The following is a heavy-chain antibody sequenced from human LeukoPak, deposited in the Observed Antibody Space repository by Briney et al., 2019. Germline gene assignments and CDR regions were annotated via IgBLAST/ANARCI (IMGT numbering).Heavy chain of an antibody. V-gene: IGHV3-48*01. Sequence: GGSLRLSCAASGFTLSSYTMNWVRQAPGKGLEWVSYISSSGSTIYYADSVEGRFTISRDNAKNSLYLQMNSLRAEDTAVYYCARPVATVTTPGFDYWGQGTLVTVSS. CDR1: GFTLSSYT. CDR3: ARPVATVTTPGFDY. CDR2: ISSSGSTI. J-gene: IGHJ4*02. D-gene: IGHD4-11*01.